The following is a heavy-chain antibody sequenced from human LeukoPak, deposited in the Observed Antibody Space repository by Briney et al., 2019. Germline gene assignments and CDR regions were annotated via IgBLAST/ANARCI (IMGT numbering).Heavy chain of an antibody. J-gene: IGHJ3*02. CDR1: GFTFSSYA. D-gene: IGHD3-10*01. Sequence: GGSLRLSCAASGFTFSSYAMSWVRQAPGKGLEWVSGISGSGGNTYYADSVKGRFTISRDNAKNSLYLQMNSLRAEDTAVYYCARGKFPGWFGELFSDAFDIWGQGTMVTVSS. CDR3: ARGKFPGWFGELFSDAFDI. V-gene: IGHV3-23*01. CDR2: ISGSGGNT.